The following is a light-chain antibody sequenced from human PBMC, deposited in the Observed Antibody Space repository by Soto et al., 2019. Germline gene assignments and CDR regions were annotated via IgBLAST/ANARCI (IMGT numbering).Light chain of an antibody. Sequence: EIVLTQSPATLSLSPGERATLSCRASQSVSSSYLAWYQQKPGRAPRRLIYGGSGSATGIPDRFSGSGSGTDDSLTISRLEPEDDSVNYCQQYGSAPLTFGGGTKVDIK. V-gene: IGKV3-20*01. CDR1: QSVSSSY. J-gene: IGKJ4*01. CDR3: QQYGSAPLT. CDR2: GGS.